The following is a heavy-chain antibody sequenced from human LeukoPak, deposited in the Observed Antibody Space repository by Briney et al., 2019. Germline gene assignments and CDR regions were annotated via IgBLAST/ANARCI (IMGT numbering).Heavy chain of an antibody. V-gene: IGHV1-2*02. CDR1: GYTFSGYY. CDR2: INPNSGGT. CDR3: ARSSAVAAPYYFDY. J-gene: IGHJ4*02. D-gene: IGHD6-19*01. Sequence: SVKVSCKASGYTFSGYYMNWVRQAPGQGIEWMGWINPNSGGTNYAQKFQGRVTMTRDTSISTAYMELNRLRSDDTAVYYCARSSAVAAPYYFDYWGQGTLVTVSS.